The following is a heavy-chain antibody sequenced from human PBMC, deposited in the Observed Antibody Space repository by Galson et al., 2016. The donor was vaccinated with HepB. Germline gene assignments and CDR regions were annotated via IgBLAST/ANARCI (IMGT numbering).Heavy chain of an antibody. V-gene: IGHV5-51*03. CDR2: IYPSDSDT. D-gene: IGHD5-24*01. CDR3: ARAYNDNLGSVAFDI. CDR1: GYSFTTHW. J-gene: IGHJ3*02. Sequence: QSGAEVKKPGESLKISCKGSGYSFTTHWIVWVRQMPGKGLEWMGIIYPSDSDTRYSPSFQDQVTISAAKSISTAYLQWSSLKASDTAMYYCARAYNDNLGSVAFDIWGQGTVGTVSS.